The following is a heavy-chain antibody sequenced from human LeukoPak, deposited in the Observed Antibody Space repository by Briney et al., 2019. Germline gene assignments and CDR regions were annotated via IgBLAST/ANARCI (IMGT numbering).Heavy chain of an antibody. CDR2: IYSGGTT. CDR3: ARDADYGGSPDAFDV. CDR1: GFTVSSNH. Sequence: GGSLRLPCAASGFTVSSNHMSWVRQAPGKGLKWVSIIYSGGTTYYADSVKGRFTISRDNSKNTLYLQMNTLRAEDTAVYYCARDADYGGSPDAFDVWGRGTIVTVSS. D-gene: IGHD4-23*01. J-gene: IGHJ3*01. V-gene: IGHV3-53*01.